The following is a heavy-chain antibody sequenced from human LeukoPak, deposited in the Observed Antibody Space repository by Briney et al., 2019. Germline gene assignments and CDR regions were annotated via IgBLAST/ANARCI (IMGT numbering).Heavy chain of an antibody. CDR3: ARDPIIVGAPDRSGFDI. CDR2: ISSSGSTI. V-gene: IGHV3-48*03. J-gene: IGHJ3*02. Sequence: GGSLRLSCAASGFTFSSYEMNWVRQAPGKGLEWVSYISSSGSTIYYADSVKGRFTISRDNAKNSLYLQMNSLRAEDTAVYYCARDPIIVGAPDRSGFDIWGQGTMVTVSS. D-gene: IGHD2-2*01. CDR1: GFTFSSYE.